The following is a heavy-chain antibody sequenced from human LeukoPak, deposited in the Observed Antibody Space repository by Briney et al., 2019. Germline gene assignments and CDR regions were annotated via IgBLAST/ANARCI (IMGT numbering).Heavy chain of an antibody. V-gene: IGHV3-30*02. Sequence: GGSLRLSCAASGFSSSSYGMHWVRQAPGKGLEWVAVIWYDGSNKYYADSVKGRFTISRDNSKNTLYLQMNSLRAEDTAVYYCAKGRGAFDIWGQGTMVTVSS. CDR1: GFSSSSYG. J-gene: IGHJ3*02. D-gene: IGHD3-10*01. CDR2: IWYDGSNK. CDR3: AKGRGAFDI.